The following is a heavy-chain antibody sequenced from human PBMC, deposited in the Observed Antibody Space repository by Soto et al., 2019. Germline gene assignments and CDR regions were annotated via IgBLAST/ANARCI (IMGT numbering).Heavy chain of an antibody. CDR1: GYSFTSYL. CDR2: IYPGNSDT. D-gene: IGHD3-9*01. Sequence: PGESLKISCKGSGYSFTSYLIGWVRQMPGKSLEWMGIIYPGNSDTRYSPSFQGQVTISADKSISTAYLQWSSLKASDTAMFYCVRQYYDILTGYYYSPWFDPWGQGTLLTVSS. CDR3: VRQYYDILTGYYYSPWFDP. J-gene: IGHJ5*02. V-gene: IGHV5-51*01.